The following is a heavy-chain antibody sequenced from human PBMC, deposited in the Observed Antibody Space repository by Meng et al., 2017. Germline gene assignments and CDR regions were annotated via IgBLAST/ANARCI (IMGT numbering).Heavy chain of an antibody. CDR3: ARDYGSGRIILHFDY. J-gene: IGHJ4*02. CDR2: INPNSGGT. D-gene: IGHD3-10*01. Sequence: QVQLGQSGAEVKKPGASVKVSCKASGYTFTGYYMHWVRQAPGQGLEWMGRINPNSGGTNYAQKFQGRVTMTRDTSISTAYMELSRLRSDDTAVYYCARDYGSGRIILHFDYWGQGTLVTVSS. CDR1: GYTFTGYY. V-gene: IGHV1-2*06.